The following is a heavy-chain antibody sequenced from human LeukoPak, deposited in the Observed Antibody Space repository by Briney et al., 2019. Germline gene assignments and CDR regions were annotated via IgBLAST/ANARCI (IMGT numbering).Heavy chain of an antibody. D-gene: IGHD6-19*01. CDR3: AREVAGTSSRAFDI. CDR1: GGSISSGSYY. J-gene: IGHJ3*02. CDR2: IYTSGST. V-gene: IGHV4-61*02. Sequence: SETLSLTCTVSGGSISSGSYYWSWIRQPAGKGLEWIGRIYTSGSTNYNPSLKSRVTISVDTSKNQFSLKLSSVTAADTAVYYCAREVAGTSSRAFDIRGQGTMVTVSS.